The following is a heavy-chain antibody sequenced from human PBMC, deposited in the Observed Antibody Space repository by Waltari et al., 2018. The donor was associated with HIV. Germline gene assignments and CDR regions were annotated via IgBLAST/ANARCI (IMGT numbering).Heavy chain of an antibody. CDR2: IYQDEGEK. J-gene: IGHJ4*01. CDR1: GFSTSSCW. V-gene: IGHV3-7*01. D-gene: IGHD2-2*01. CDR3: ATSRTFDY. Sequence: EVQLVESGGGLVPGGASLRPSCAASGFSTSSCWMCWVRQAPGKVMEWVANIYQDEGEKYYVDSVKGRFAISRDNHQNSLYLQMNNLRAEDTAVYFWATSRTFDYWGHGTLVTVSS.